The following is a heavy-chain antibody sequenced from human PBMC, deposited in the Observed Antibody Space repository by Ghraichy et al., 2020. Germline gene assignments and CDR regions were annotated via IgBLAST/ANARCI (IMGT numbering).Heavy chain of an antibody. CDR1: GYTFTNYG. J-gene: IGHJ6*02. V-gene: IGHV1-18*04. CDR3: ARAQGYYYGMDV. CDR2: ISGYTGDA. Sequence: ASVKVSCKASGYTFTNYGISWVRQAPGQGLDWMGWISGYTGDAKYALNLQGRVTMTTDTSTSTAYMELRSLSSDDTAMYYCARAQGYYYGMDVWGQGTTVTVSS.